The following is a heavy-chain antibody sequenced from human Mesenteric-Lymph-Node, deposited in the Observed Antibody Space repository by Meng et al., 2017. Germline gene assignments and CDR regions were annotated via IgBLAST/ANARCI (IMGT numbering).Heavy chain of an antibody. CDR3: ARLSRHDFRAFDP. D-gene: IGHD3-3*01. CDR1: GYTLIEVS. V-gene: IGHV1-24*01. Sequence: ASVKVSCKVSGYTLIEVSIHWVRQAPGKGLEWMGGFDTEDGETIYAQKFQGRVTMTEDTFTDTAYMELSSLRSEDTAVYYCARLSRHDFRAFDPWGQGTLVTVSS. J-gene: IGHJ5*02. CDR2: FDTEDGET.